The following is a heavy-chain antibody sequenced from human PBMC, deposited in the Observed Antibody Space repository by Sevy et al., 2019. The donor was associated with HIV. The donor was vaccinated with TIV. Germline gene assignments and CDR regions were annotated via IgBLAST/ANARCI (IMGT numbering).Heavy chain of an antibody. CDR1: GYRLSELS. CDR3: ATTKDYYDSSGYPFDY. Sequence: ASVKVSCKISGYRLSELSMHWVRQAPGKGLEWMTTFDPEDGDPEDGKTIYAQKFLGRVTVTEDTSTDTAYMELSSLRSEDTAVYYCATTKDYYDSSGYPFDYWGQGTLVTVSS. J-gene: IGHJ4*02. D-gene: IGHD3-22*01. CDR2: FDPEDGDPEDGKT. V-gene: IGHV1-24*01.